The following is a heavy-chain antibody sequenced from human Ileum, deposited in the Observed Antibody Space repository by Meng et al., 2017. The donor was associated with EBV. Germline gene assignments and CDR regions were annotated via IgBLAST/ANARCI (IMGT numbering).Heavy chain of an antibody. V-gene: IGHV4-39*07. CDR2: IYRSGSS. CDR3: ARDPAYPRGLFDS. J-gene: IGHJ4*02. CDR1: GASIRHSDHY. Sequence: LHAHDVGPGLVKPSATLSLTCSGSGASIRHSDHYWNWIRRFPGKGLEWIASIYRSGSSYFDPSLKSRVSLSLDTSKNQFSLKLSSVTAADTALYYCARDPAYPRGLFDSWGQGILVTVSS. D-gene: IGHD3-10*01.